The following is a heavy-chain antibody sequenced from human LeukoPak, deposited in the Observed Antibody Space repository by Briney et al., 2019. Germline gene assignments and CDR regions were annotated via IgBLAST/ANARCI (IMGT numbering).Heavy chain of an antibody. Sequence: ASVKVSCKASGGTFSSYAISWVRQAPGQGPEWMGGIIPIFGTANYAQKFQGRVTITADESTSTAYMELSSLRSEDTAVYYCARVTPVTGVIYYFDYWGQGTLVTVSS. CDR2: IIPIFGTA. J-gene: IGHJ4*02. V-gene: IGHV1-69*13. CDR1: GGTFSSYA. D-gene: IGHD2-21*02. CDR3: ARVTPVTGVIYYFDY.